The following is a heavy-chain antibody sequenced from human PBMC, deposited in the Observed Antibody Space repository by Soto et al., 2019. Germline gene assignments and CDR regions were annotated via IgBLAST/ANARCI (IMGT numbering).Heavy chain of an antibody. CDR2: ISYDGSNK. CDR1: GFTFSSYA. CDR3: ARDGGFAAAEDY. Sequence: SLQHSCAASGFTFSSYAMHWVRQAPGKGLEWVAVISYDGSNKYYADSVKGRFTISRDNSKNTLYLQMNSLRAEDTAVYYCARDGGFAAAEDYWGQGTLVTVSS. D-gene: IGHD6-13*01. V-gene: IGHV3-30-3*01. J-gene: IGHJ4*02.